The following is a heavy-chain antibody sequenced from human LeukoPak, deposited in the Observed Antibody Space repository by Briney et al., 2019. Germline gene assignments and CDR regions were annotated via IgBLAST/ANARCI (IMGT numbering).Heavy chain of an antibody. Sequence: SETLSLTCTVSGGSISSYYWSWIRQPPGKGLEWIGYIYYSGSTNYNPSLKSRVTISVDTSKNQFSLKLSSVTAADTAVYYCARAYYYDSSGSSLWFDPWGQGTLVTVSS. CDR2: IYYSGST. J-gene: IGHJ5*02. D-gene: IGHD3-22*01. CDR1: GGSISSYY. CDR3: ARAYYYDSSGSSLWFDP. V-gene: IGHV4-59*08.